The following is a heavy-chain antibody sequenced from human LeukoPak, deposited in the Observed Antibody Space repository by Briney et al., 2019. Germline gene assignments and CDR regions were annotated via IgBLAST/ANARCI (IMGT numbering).Heavy chain of an antibody. V-gene: IGHV3-9*03. Sequence: GRSLRLSCAASGFTFDDYAMHWVRHAPGKGLEWVSGISWNSGSIGYADSVKGRFTISRDNAKNSPYLQMNSLRAEDMALYYCAKDSLRYYDSSGSTYYFDYWGQGTLVTVSS. CDR1: GFTFDDYA. J-gene: IGHJ4*02. CDR2: ISWNSGSI. D-gene: IGHD3-22*01. CDR3: AKDSLRYYDSSGSTYYFDY.